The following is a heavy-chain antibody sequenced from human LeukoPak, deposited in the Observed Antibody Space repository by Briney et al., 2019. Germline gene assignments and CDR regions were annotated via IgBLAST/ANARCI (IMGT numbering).Heavy chain of an antibody. CDR2: IKPDESEK. CDR1: GFTFSRYW. D-gene: IGHD3-22*01. V-gene: IGHV3-7*01. Sequence: GGSLRLSCVASGFTFSRYWMTLVRQAPGKGLEWVATIKPDESEKLYVDSVKGRFTISRDNFKNSVSLQMNSLRAEDSAVYYCARDGLDNYDTSGYFDYWGQGTQVTVSA. J-gene: IGHJ4*02. CDR3: ARDGLDNYDTSGYFDY.